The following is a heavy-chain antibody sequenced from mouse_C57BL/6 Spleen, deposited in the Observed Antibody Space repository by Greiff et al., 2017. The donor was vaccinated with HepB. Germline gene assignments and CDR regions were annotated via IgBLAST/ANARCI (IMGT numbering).Heavy chain of an antibody. J-gene: IGHJ2*01. Sequence: QVQLQQPGAELVKPGASVKLSCKASGYTFTSYWMQWVKQRPGQGLEWIGEIDPSDSYTNYNQKFKGKATLTVDTSSSTAYMQLSSLTSEDSAVYYCERELGRRYFDYWGQGTTLTVSS. CDR2: IDPSDSYT. D-gene: IGHD4-1*01. CDR3: ERELGRRYFDY. V-gene: IGHV1-50*01. CDR1: GYTFTSYW.